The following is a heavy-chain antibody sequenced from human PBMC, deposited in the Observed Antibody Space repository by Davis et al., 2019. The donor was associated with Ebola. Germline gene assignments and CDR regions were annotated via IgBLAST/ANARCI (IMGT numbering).Heavy chain of an antibody. CDR1: GDSTSRTSSY. CDR3: ARWWFGDGAERFDY. D-gene: IGHD3-10*01. V-gene: IGHV4-39*07. J-gene: IGHJ4*02. Sequence: MPSETLSLTCSVSGDSTSRTSSYWGWIRQPPGKGLEWIGSVYYSGSAYYNPSLKSRVTISVDTSKNQFSLKLSSVTAADTAVYYCARWWFGDGAERFDYWGQGTLVTVSS. CDR2: VYYSGSA.